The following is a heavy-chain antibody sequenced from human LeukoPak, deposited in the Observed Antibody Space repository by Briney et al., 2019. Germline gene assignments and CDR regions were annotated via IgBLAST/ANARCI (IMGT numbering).Heavy chain of an antibody. Sequence: GESLKISCAASGFTFSDYYMNWIRQAPGKGLEWVSYISSSSGYTKYADSVKGRFTISRDNAENSLYLQMSSLRAEGTAVYYCARSTSAFDSPFDLWGQGTLVTVSS. D-gene: IGHD5-12*01. CDR3: ARSTSAFDSPFDL. V-gene: IGHV3-11*06. J-gene: IGHJ4*02. CDR2: ISSSSGYT. CDR1: GFTFSDYY.